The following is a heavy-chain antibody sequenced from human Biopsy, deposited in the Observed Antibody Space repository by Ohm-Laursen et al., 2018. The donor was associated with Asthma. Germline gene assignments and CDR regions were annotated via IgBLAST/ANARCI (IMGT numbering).Heavy chain of an antibody. J-gene: IGHJ4*02. V-gene: IGHV4-30-2*06. CDR3: ARGWNCGGDCYSLDS. CDR2: IYRNGDT. CDR1: GGSIDSGDYS. Sequence: SQTLSLTCAVSGGSIDSGDYSWTWIRQSPGVGLEWIGYIYRNGDTYYNPTLKNRVTISIDRSKNQFSLRLRSVTAADTAVYYCARGWNCGGDCYSLDSWGQGTLVTVSS. D-gene: IGHD2-21*02.